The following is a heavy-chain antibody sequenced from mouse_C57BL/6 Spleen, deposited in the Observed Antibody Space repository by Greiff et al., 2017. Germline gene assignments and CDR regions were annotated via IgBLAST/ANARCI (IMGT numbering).Heavy chain of an antibody. CDR2: ILPGSGST. D-gene: IGHD2-4*01. J-gene: IGHJ3*01. CDR1: GYTFTGYW. CDR3: ARFNYYDYPPWFAY. V-gene: IGHV1-9*01. Sequence: LEESGAELMKPGASVKLSCKATGYTFTGYWIEWVKQRPGHGLEWIGEILPGSGSTNYNEKFKGKATFTADTSSNTAFLQLSSLTTEDSAIYYCARFNYYDYPPWFAYWGQGTLVTVSA.